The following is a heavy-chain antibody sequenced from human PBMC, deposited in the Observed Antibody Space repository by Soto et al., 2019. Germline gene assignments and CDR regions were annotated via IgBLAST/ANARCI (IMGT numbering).Heavy chain of an antibody. V-gene: IGHV4-31*03. J-gene: IGHJ5*02. Sequence: SETLSLTCTVSGGSISSGGYYWSWIRQHPGKGLEWIGYIYYSGSTYYNPSLKSRVTISVDTSKNQFSLKLSSVTAADTAVYYCARPSRLMYCSGGSCYSQGSNWFDPWGQGTLVTVSS. CDR2: IYYSGST. CDR1: GGSISSGGYY. D-gene: IGHD2-15*01. CDR3: ARPSRLMYCSGGSCYSQGSNWFDP.